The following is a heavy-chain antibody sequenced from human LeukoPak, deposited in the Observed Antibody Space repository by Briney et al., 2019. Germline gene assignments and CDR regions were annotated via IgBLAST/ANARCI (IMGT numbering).Heavy chain of an antibody. D-gene: IGHD3-22*01. CDR1: GFTFDDYG. CDR3: ARGYYDSSGYEYFDY. CDR2: INWNGVST. V-gene: IGHV3-20*04. Sequence: PGGSLRLSCAASGFTFDDYGMSWVRQPPGKGLEWVSGINWNGVSTSYADSVKGRFTISRDNAKNSLYLQIHSLRDEDTALYYCARGYYDSSGYEYFDYWGQGTLVTVSS. J-gene: IGHJ4*02.